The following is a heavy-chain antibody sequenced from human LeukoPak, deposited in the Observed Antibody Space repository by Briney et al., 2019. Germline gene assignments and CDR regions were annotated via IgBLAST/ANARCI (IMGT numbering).Heavy chain of an antibody. V-gene: IGHV3-23*01. Sequence: GGSLRLSCAASGFTFSSYDMNWVRQAPGKGLDWVSAISASGDSTYYADSVKGRFTITRDNSKNTLNLQMNSLRAEDTAVYYCARHLGQYYYTSDNWCDPWGQGTLVTVSS. CDR2: ISASGDST. CDR1: GFTFSSYD. D-gene: IGHD3-3*01. CDR3: ARHLGQYYYTSDNWCDP. J-gene: IGHJ5*02.